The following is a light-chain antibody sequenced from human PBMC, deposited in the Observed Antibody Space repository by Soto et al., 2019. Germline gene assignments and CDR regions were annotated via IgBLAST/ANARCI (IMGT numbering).Light chain of an antibody. V-gene: IGKV3D-7*01. CDR3: QQDYNLPPTWT. CDR1: QSVSSSY. CDR2: GAS. J-gene: IGKJ1*01. Sequence: EIVMTQSPATLSLSPGERATLSCRASQSVSSSYLSWYQQKPGQAPRLLIYGASTRATGIPARFSGSGSGTDFTITISSLQPEDFAVYYCQQDYNLPPTWTFGQGTKVEIK.